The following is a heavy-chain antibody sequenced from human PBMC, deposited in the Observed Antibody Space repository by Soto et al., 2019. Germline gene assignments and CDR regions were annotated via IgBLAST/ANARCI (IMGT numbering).Heavy chain of an antibody. CDR3: ARGVVVVAAHFDY. Sequence: SETLSLTCAVYGGSLSGYYWSWIRQPPGKGLEWIGEINHSGSTNYNPSLKSRVTISVDTSKNQFSLKLSSVTAADTAVYYCARGVVVVAAHFDYWGQGTLVTVSS. CDR1: GGSLSGYY. D-gene: IGHD2-15*01. CDR2: INHSGST. J-gene: IGHJ4*02. V-gene: IGHV4-34*01.